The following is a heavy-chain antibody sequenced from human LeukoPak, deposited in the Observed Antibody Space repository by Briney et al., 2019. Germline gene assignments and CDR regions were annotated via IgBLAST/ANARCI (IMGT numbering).Heavy chain of an antibody. CDR2: IKQDGSEK. V-gene: IGHV3-7*01. J-gene: IGHJ4*02. D-gene: IGHD3-10*01. Sequence: GGSLRLSCAASGFTFSSYWMSWVRQAPGKGLEWVANIKQDGSEKYYVDSVKGRFTISRDNAKNSLYLQMNSLRAEDTAVYYCARDSFDYYGSGSYFLVYFDYWGQGTLVTVSS. CDR1: GFTFSSYW. CDR3: ARDSFDYYGSGSYFLVYFDY.